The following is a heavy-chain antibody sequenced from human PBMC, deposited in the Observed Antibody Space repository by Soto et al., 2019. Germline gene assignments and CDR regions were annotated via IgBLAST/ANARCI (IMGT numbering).Heavy chain of an antibody. Sequence: SVRASCKASGGTYSSYAISWVRQAPGEGLEWMGEIIPIFGTANYAQKFQGRVTITADEYTSTAYMELSSLRSEDTAVYYCARDRSDIVVVPAAGNWFDPWGQGTLVTVSS. CDR2: IIPIFGTA. CDR1: GGTYSSYA. CDR3: ARDRSDIVVVPAAGNWFDP. V-gene: IGHV1-69*13. D-gene: IGHD2-2*01. J-gene: IGHJ5*02.